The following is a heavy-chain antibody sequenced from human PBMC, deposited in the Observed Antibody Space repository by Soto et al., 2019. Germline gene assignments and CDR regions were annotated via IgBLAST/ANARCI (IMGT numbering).Heavy chain of an antibody. CDR3: ATYYYDSSGWGAFDI. Sequence: SETLSLTCTVSGGSISSYYWIWIRQPPGKGLEWIGYIYYSGSTNYNPSLKSRVTISVDTPKNQFSLKLSSVTAADTAVYYCATYYYDSSGWGAFDIWGQGTMVTVSS. V-gene: IGHV4-59*01. CDR1: GGSISSYY. D-gene: IGHD3-22*01. J-gene: IGHJ3*02. CDR2: IYYSGST.